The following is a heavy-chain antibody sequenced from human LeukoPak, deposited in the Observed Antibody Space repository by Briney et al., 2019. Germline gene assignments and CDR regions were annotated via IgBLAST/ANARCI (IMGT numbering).Heavy chain of an antibody. Sequence: GGSLRLSCTASGFSFSRYSMNWVRQAPGKGLEWISYISSDGSTIYYADSVKGRFTISRDNAKNSLFLQMNNLRVDDSAVYYCAREYTAMAYDYWGQGNLVTVSS. CDR3: AREYTAMAYDY. J-gene: IGHJ4*02. CDR1: GFSFSRYS. D-gene: IGHD5-18*01. V-gene: IGHV3-48*04. CDR2: ISSDGSTI.